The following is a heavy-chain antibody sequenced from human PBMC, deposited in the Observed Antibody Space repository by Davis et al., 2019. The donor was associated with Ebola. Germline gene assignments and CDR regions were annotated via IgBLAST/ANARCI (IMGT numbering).Heavy chain of an antibody. CDR1: GYTFSSYA. D-gene: IGHD4-23*01. J-gene: IGHJ4*02. V-gene: IGHV1-69*13. Sequence: SVKVSCKASGYTFSSYAISWVRQAPGQGLEWMGGIIPIFGTANYAQKFQGRVTITADESTSTAYMELSSLRSEDTAVYYCARDYGGNSYFDYWGQGTLVTVSS. CDR3: ARDYGGNSYFDY. CDR2: IIPIFGTA.